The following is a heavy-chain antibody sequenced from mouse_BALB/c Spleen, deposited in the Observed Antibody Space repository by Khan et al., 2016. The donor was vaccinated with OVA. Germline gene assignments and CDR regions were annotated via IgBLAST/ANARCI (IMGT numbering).Heavy chain of an antibody. Sequence: VQLKESGAELAKPGASVKMSCKASGYTFTTYWMHWVKQRPGQGLEWIGYIDTSTGYTEYNQKFKDKATLTTDKSSSTAYMQLSSLTSEDSAVYDCARRGLCGTFAYWGQGTLVTVSA. CDR1: GYTFTTYW. J-gene: IGHJ3*01. D-gene: IGHD1-1*02. V-gene: IGHV1-7*01. CDR3: ARRGLCGTFAY. CDR2: IDTSTGYT.